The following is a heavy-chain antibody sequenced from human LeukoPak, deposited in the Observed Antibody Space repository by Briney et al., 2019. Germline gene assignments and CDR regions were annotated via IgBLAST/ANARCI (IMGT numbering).Heavy chain of an antibody. J-gene: IGHJ6*02. V-gene: IGHV1-18*01. CDR2: ISAYNGNT. CDR1: GFTFTGYG. CDR3: ARESQLRGAAYYYYGLDV. Sequence: GASVKVSCKTSGFTFTGYGFSWVRQAPGQGLEWMGWISAYNGNTNYAKKFQGRVSMTTDTSTSTAYMEVRSLTSDDTAVYYCARESQLRGAAYYYYGLDVWGQGTTVTVSS. D-gene: IGHD2-2*01.